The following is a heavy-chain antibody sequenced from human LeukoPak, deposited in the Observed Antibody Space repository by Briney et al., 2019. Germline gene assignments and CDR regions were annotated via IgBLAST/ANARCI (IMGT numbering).Heavy chain of an antibody. CDR1: GGSITTYN. J-gene: IGHJ4*02. CDR2: ISYSGST. D-gene: IGHD5-24*01. Sequence: PSETLCLSCTVSGGSITTYNWIWIRQPPGKGLEWIAYISYSGSTNYNPSLKSRVTISVDTSKKQSSLNLSSVTAADTAVYYCARMLDGSRRRGFDYWGQGTLVIVSS. CDR3: ARMLDGSRRRGFDY. V-gene: IGHV4-59*01.